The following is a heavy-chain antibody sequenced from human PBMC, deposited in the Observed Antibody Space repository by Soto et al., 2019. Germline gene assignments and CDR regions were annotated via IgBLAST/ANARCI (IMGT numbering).Heavy chain of an antibody. Sequence: QVQLVESGGGVVQPGRSLRLSCAASGFTFSSYAMHWVRQAPGKGLEWVAVISYDGNNKFYADSVKGRFTISRDNSKNTLFLQMNSLRTEDTAVYYCARTDYTLQPLFDYWGQGTLVTVSS. CDR1: GFTFSSYA. CDR2: ISYDGNNK. V-gene: IGHV3-30-3*01. D-gene: IGHD4-4*01. CDR3: ARTDYTLQPLFDY. J-gene: IGHJ4*02.